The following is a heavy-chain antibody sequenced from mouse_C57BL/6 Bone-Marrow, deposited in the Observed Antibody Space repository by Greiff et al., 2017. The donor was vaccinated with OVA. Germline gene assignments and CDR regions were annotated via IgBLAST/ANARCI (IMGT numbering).Heavy chain of an antibody. CDR2: ISSGGSYT. D-gene: IGHD3-3*01. CDR1: GFTFSSYG. J-gene: IGHJ2*01. CDR3: ARHGLGLYYFDY. Sequence: VQLKESGGDLVKPGGSLKLSCAASGFTFSSYGMSWVRQTPDKRLEWVATISSGGSYTYYPDSVKGRFTISRDNAKNTLYLQMSSLKSEDTAMYYCARHGLGLYYFDYWGQGTTLTVSS. V-gene: IGHV5-6*01.